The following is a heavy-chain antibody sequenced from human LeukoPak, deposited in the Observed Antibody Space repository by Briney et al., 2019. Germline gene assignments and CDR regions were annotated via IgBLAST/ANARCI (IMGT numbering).Heavy chain of an antibody. D-gene: IGHD5-12*01. J-gene: IGHJ4*02. CDR1: GFSFSDSY. Sequence: PGGSLRLSCVVSGFSFSDSYMTWIRQTPGKGLESLAYISGSGSDIYYADSVKGRFTISRDNAKNSLYLQMNSLRAEDTAFYYCAINGGGDSGYGNFDYWGQGTLVTVSS. CDR3: AINGGGDSGYGNFDY. CDR2: ISGSGSDI. V-gene: IGHV3-11*01.